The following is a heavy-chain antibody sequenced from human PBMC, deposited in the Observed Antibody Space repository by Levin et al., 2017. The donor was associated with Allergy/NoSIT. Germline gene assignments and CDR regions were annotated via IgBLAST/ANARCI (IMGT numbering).Heavy chain of an antibody. CDR1: GFTFSSYG. V-gene: IGHV3-30*18. Sequence: PGGSLRLSCAASGFTFSSYGMHWVRQAPGKGLEWVAVISYDGSNKYYADSVKGRFTISRDNSKNTLYLQMNSLRAEDTAVYYCAKSRASSTSCCMGYWGQGTLVTVSS. CDR3: AKSRASSTSCCMGY. J-gene: IGHJ4*02. D-gene: IGHD2-2*01. CDR2: ISYDGSNK.